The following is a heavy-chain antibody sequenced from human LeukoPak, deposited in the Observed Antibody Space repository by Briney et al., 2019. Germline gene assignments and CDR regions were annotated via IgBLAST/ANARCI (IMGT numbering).Heavy chain of an antibody. D-gene: IGHD3-10*01. CDR2: IYTRGKT. J-gene: IGHJ5*02. CDR1: GGSVSSYY. Sequence: SETLSLTCTVSGGSVSSYYWSWIRQPPGKGLEWIGYIYTRGKTNSNPSLKGRVTISGDTSKNQFSLKLSSVTAADTAVYYCARHLHSDGSGSYLNWLDPWARESWSPSPQ. CDR3: ARHLHSDGSGSYLNWLDP. V-gene: IGHV4-4*09.